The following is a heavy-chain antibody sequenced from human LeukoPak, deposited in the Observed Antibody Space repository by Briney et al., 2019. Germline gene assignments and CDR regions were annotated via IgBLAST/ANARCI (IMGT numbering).Heavy chain of an antibody. J-gene: IGHJ6*02. V-gene: IGHV4-31*03. CDR2: IYYSGST. Sequence: PSETLSLTCTVSGGSISSGGYYWRWIRQHPGKGLEYIGYIYYSGSTYYNPSLKSRVTISVDTSKNQFSLKVSSVTVADTAVYYCARGIIGAIYYYYGMDVWGQGTTVTVSS. CDR3: ARGIIGAIYYYYGMDV. D-gene: IGHD3-10*01. CDR1: GGSISSGGYY.